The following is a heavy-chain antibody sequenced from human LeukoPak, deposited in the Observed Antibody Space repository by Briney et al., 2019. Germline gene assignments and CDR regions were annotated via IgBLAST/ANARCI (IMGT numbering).Heavy chain of an antibody. CDR2: IYYSGST. V-gene: IGHV4-59*06. J-gene: IGHJ4*02. CDR1: GGSISSYY. Sequence: PSETLSLTCTVSGGSISSYYWSWIRQPPGKGLEWIGYIYYSGSTYYNPSLKSRVTISVDTSKNQFSLKLGSVTAADTAVYYCASEYRYSSSWSDYWGQGTLVTVSS. D-gene: IGHD6-13*01. CDR3: ASEYRYSSSWSDY.